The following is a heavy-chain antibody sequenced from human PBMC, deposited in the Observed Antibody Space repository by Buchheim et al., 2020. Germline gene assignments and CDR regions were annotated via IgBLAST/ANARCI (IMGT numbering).Heavy chain of an antibody. CDR1: GFTFSSYG. V-gene: IGHV3-30*18. D-gene: IGHD2-21*01. CDR3: ANNIVEGIGFDY. CDR2: ISYDGSNK. J-gene: IGHJ4*02. Sequence: QVQLVESGGGVVQPGRSLRLSCAASGFTFSSYGMHWVRQAPGKGLEWVAVISYDGSNKYYADSVKGRFTISRDNSKNTLYLQMNSLRAEDTAVYYCANNIVEGIGFDYWGQGTL.